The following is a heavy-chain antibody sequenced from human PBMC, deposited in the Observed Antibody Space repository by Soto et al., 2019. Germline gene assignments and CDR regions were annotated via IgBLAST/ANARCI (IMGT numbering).Heavy chain of an antibody. Sequence: PGGSLRLSCAASGFTFSSYGMHWVRQAPGKGLEWVAVIWYDGSNKYYADSVKGRFTISRDNSKNTLYLQMNSLRAEDTAVYYCARDLSLYSSSWNFDYWGQGTLVTVSS. CDR3: ARDLSLYSSSWNFDY. CDR2: IWYDGSNK. J-gene: IGHJ4*02. CDR1: GFTFSSYG. V-gene: IGHV3-33*01. D-gene: IGHD6-13*01.